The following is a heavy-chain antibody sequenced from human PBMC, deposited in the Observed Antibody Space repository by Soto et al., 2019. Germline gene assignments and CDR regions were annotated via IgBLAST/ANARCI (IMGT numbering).Heavy chain of an antibody. CDR2: ISYDGSNK. J-gene: IGHJ6*02. Sequence: GGSLRLSYAASGFTFSSYGMHWVRQAPGKGLEWVSVISYDGSNKYYADSVKGRFTISRDNSKNTLYLQMNSLRAEDTAVYYCAMCGYYYDSSGSRPIDYYYYYGMDVGGQGTTVTVSS. CDR1: GFTFSSYG. CDR3: AMCGYYYDSSGSRPIDYYYYYGMDV. D-gene: IGHD3-22*01. V-gene: IGHV3-30*03.